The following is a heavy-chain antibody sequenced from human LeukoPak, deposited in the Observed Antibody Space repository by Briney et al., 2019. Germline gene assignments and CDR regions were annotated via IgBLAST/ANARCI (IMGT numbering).Heavy chain of an antibody. Sequence: GESLKISCQASGYTFTNFWIGWVRQVPGKGLEWMGIIYPGDSDTRYSPSFQGQVTISADKSINTTYLQWNFLKASDTAMYYCAKGFCSSTSCCADFDYWGQGTLVTVSS. CDR2: IYPGDSDT. V-gene: IGHV5-51*01. CDR3: AKGFCSSTSCCADFDY. CDR1: GYTFTNFW. J-gene: IGHJ4*02. D-gene: IGHD2-2*01.